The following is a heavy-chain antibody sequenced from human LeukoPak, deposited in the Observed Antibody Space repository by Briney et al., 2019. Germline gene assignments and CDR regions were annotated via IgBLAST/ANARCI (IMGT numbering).Heavy chain of an antibody. CDR3: AAGYGDYDPFDY. Sequence: GGSLRLSCAASGFTFSNSGMSWVRQAPGKGLEWVAAISASGASTYYADSVKGRFTLSRDNSQNTLNLQMSSLRVDDTAVYYCAAGYGDYDPFDYWGQGTLVTVSS. CDR2: ISASGAST. CDR1: GFTFSNSG. D-gene: IGHD4-17*01. V-gene: IGHV3-23*01. J-gene: IGHJ4*02.